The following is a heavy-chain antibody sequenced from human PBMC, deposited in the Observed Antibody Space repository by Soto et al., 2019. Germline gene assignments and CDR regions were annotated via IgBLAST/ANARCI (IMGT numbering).Heavy chain of an antibody. CDR1: GFTFSSYA. CDR3: AKDMRCSGGSCYSDFDY. D-gene: IGHD2-15*01. CDR2: ISGSGDST. J-gene: IGHJ4*02. V-gene: IGHV3-23*01. Sequence: LRLSCAASGFTFSSYAMSWVRQAPGKGLEWVSAISGSGDSTYYADSVKGRFTISRDNSKNTLYLQMRSLRAEDTAVYYCAKDMRCSGGSCYSDFDYWGQGTLVTVSS.